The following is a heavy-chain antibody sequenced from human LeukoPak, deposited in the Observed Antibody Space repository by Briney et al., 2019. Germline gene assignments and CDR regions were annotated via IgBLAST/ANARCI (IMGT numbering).Heavy chain of an antibody. CDR3: AKGTVTLAGDDAFDV. J-gene: IGHJ3*01. CDR1: GFTFSNYA. V-gene: IGHV3-23*01. D-gene: IGHD6-19*01. Sequence: GGSLRLSSTASGFTFSNYAMNWVRQAPGKGLEWVSGISGSGARTYFAVSVKGRFTISRDNSRNTQYLQMNILRAEDTAVYYCAKGTVTLAGDDAFDVWGQGTMVTVSS. CDR2: ISGSGART.